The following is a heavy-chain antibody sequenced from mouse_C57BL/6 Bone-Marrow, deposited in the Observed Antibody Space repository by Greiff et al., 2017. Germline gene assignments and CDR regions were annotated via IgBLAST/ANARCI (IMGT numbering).Heavy chain of an antibody. D-gene: IGHD3-2*02. CDR2: INPNNGGT. CDR1: GYTFTDYY. Sequence: EVQLQQSGPELVKPGASVKISCKASGYTFTDYYMNWVKQSHGKSLEWIGDINPNNGGTSYNQKFKGKATLTVDKSSSTAYMELRSLTSEDSAVYYCARGGLRLRSYAMDYWGQGTSVTVSS. J-gene: IGHJ4*01. CDR3: ARGGLRLRSYAMDY. V-gene: IGHV1-26*01.